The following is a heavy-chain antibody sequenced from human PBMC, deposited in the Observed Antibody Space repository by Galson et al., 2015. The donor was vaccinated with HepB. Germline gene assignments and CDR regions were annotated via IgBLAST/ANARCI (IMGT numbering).Heavy chain of an antibody. D-gene: IGHD3-3*02. CDR3: AKLADPSRAFDI. CDR1: GFTFSSYG. Sequence: SLRLSCAASGFTFSSYGMHWVRQAPGKGLEWVAVISYDGSNKYYADSVKGRFTISRDNSKNTLYLQMNSLRAEDTAVYYCAKLADPSRAFDIWGQGTMVTVSS. V-gene: IGHV3-30*18. J-gene: IGHJ3*02. CDR2: ISYDGSNK.